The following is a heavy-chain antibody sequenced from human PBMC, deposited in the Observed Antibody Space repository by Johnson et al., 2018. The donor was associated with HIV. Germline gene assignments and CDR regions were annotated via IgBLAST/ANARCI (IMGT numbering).Heavy chain of an antibody. J-gene: IGHJ3*02. CDR1: GFTFSSFW. CDR2: ISWNSGSI. D-gene: IGHD3-22*01. V-gene: IGHV3-9*01. Sequence: VQLVESGGGLVQPGGSLRLSCAASGFTFSSFWMSWVRQAPGKGLEWVSGISWNSGSIGYADSVKGRFTISRDNAKNSLYLQMNSLRAEDTALYYCAKGHSGSDAFDIWGQGTMVTVSS. CDR3: AKGHSGSDAFDI.